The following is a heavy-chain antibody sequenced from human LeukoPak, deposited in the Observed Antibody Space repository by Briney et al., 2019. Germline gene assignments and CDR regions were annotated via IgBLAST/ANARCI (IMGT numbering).Heavy chain of an antibody. CDR1: GLTFSSYG. D-gene: IGHD6-25*01. CDR2: ISGSGGST. Sequence: TGGSLRLSCAASGLTFSSYGVSWVRQAPGKGLEWVSSISGSGGSTYYADSVKGRFTISRDNSKNTLYLQMNSLRAEDTAVYYCAPLSIAAAGVVAYWGQGILVTVSS. CDR3: APLSIAAAGVVAY. J-gene: IGHJ4*02. V-gene: IGHV3-23*01.